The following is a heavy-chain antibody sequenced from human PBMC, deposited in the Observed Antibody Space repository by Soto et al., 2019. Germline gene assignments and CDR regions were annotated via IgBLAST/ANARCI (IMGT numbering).Heavy chain of an antibody. Sequence: EASVKVSCKASGYTFTSYGISWVRQAPGQGLEWMGWISAYNGNTNYAQKLQGRVTMTTDTSTSTAYMELRSLRSDDTAVYYCARVYYDFWSGYYSDWFDPWGQGTLVTVSS. J-gene: IGHJ5*02. CDR2: ISAYNGNT. V-gene: IGHV1-18*01. CDR3: ARVYYDFWSGYYSDWFDP. D-gene: IGHD3-3*01. CDR1: GYTFTSYG.